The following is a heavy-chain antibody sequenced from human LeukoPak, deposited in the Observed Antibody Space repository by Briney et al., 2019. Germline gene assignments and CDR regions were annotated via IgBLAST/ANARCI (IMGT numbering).Heavy chain of an antibody. CDR3: AKRLTGYSSGWHDAFDI. D-gene: IGHD6-19*01. V-gene: IGHV3-23*01. Sequence: GGSLRLPCAASGFTFSSYAMSWVRQAPGKGLEWVSAISGSGGSTYYADSVKGRFTISRDNSKNTLYLQMSSLRAEDTAVYYCAKRLTGYSSGWHDAFDIWGQGTMVTVSS. CDR2: ISGSGGST. J-gene: IGHJ3*02. CDR1: GFTFSSYA.